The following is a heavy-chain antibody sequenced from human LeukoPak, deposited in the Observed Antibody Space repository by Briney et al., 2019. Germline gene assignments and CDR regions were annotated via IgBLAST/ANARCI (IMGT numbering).Heavy chain of an antibody. CDR2: IWYDGSNK. CDR1: GFTFSSYG. V-gene: IGHV3-30*19. J-gene: IGHJ4*02. D-gene: IGHD6-6*01. Sequence: GGSLRLSCAASGFTFSSYGMHWVRQAPGKGLEWVAVIWYDGSNKYYADSVKGRFTISRDNSKNTLYLQMNSLRAEDTAVYYCARDSSSSSGPYFDYWGQGTLVTVSS. CDR3: ARDSSSSSGPYFDY.